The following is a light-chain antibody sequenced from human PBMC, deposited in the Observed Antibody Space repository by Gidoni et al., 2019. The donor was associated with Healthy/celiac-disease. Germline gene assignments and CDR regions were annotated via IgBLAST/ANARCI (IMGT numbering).Light chain of an antibody. CDR1: KLGDKY. J-gene: IGLJ2*01. CDR3: QAWDSSTVA. V-gene: IGLV3-1*01. Sequence: SYELTQPPSVSVSPGQTASITCSGDKLGDKYACWYQQKPGQSPVLVIYQDSKRPSGIPERLSGSNSGNTATLTISGTQAMDEADYYCQAWDSSTVAFGGGTKLTVL. CDR2: QDS.